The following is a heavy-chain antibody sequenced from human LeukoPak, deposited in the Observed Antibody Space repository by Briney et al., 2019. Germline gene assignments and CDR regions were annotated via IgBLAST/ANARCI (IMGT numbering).Heavy chain of an antibody. CDR1: GYTFTSYG. CDR3: ARDQYDILTGYLDH. D-gene: IGHD3-9*01. CDR2: ISAYNGNT. Sequence: ASVKVSCKASGYTFTSYGISWVRQAPGQGLEWMGWISAYNGNTDYAQKFQGRVTMTTDTSTSTAYMELRSLRSDDTAVYYCARDQYDILTGYLDHWGQGTLVTVSS. V-gene: IGHV1-18*01. J-gene: IGHJ4*02.